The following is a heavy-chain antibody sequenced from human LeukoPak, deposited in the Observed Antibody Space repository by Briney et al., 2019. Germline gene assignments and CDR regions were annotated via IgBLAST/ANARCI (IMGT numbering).Heavy chain of an antibody. CDR2: IYYSGNT. V-gene: IGHV4-59*12. D-gene: IGHD2-15*01. CDR3: ARDRRNCSGGSCYSFGWFDP. Sequence: SEALSLTCTVSGGSISSYYWSWIRQPPGKGLEWIGYIYYSGNTYYNPSLKSRVTISVDTSKNQFSLKVSSVTAADTAVYYCARDRRNCSGGSCYSFGWFDPWGQGTLVTVSS. J-gene: IGHJ5*02. CDR1: GGSISSYY.